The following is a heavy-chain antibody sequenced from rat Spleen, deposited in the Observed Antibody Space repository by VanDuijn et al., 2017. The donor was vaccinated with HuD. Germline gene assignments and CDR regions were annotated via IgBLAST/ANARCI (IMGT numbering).Heavy chain of an antibody. V-gene: IGHV5-27*01. J-gene: IGHJ4*01. CDR1: GFTFSSYW. D-gene: IGHD1-2*01. CDR3: TTAIITIAAISTDYVMDA. CDR2: ISTSGGST. Sequence: EVQLVETGGGFVQPGRSLKLSCVASGFTFSSYWMYWVRQAPTKGLEWVASISTSGGSTYYRDSVKGRFTISRDNAKSTLYLQMDSLRSEDTATYYCTTAIITIAAISTDYVMDAWGQGASVTVSS.